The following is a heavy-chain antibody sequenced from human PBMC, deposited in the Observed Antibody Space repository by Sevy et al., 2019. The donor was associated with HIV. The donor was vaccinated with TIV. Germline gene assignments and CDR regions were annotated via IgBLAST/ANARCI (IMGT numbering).Heavy chain of an antibody. V-gene: IGHV3-30*04. CDR3: ARDFSGWYNWFDP. CDR1: GFTFSSYA. D-gene: IGHD6-19*01. CDR2: ISYDGSNK. J-gene: IGHJ5*02. Sequence: GGSLRLSCAASGFTFSSYAMHWVRQAPGKGLEWVAVISYDGSNKYYADSVKGRFTISRDNPKNTLYLQMNSLRAEDTAVYYCARDFSGWYNWFDPWGQGTLVTVSS.